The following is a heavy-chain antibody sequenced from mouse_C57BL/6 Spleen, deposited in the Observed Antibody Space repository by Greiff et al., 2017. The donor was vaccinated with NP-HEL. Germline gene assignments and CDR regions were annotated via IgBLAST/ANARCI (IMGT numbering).Heavy chain of an antibody. V-gene: IGHV1-5*01. CDR1: GYTFTSYW. D-gene: IGHD1-1*02. J-gene: IGHJ3*01. Sequence: VQLQQSGTVLARPGASVKMSCKTSGYTFTSYWMHWVKQRPGQGLEWIGAIYPGNSDTSYNQKFKGKAKLTAVTSASTAYMELSSLTNEDSAVYYCTSARGGLRSDWFAYWGQGTLVTVSA. CDR2: IYPGNSDT. CDR3: TSARGGLRSDWFAY.